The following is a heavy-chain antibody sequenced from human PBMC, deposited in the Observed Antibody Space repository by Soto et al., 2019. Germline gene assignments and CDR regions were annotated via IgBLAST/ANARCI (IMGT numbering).Heavy chain of an antibody. CDR3: ARGWLPSPNLRFDP. Sequence: PSETLSLTCTVSGGSVSSRNYYWSWIRQPPGKGLEWIGYLYYSGSTNYNPSLKSRVTTSADASKNQFSLKLSSVTAADTAVYYCARGWLPSPNLRFDPWGQGSLVTAPQ. CDR2: LYYSGST. V-gene: IGHV4-61*01. D-gene: IGHD3-22*01. J-gene: IGHJ5*02. CDR1: GGSVSSRNYY.